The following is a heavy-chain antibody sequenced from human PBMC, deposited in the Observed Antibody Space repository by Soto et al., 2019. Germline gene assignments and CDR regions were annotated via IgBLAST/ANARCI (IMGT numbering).Heavy chain of an antibody. CDR1: GFIFSSYS. V-gene: IGHV3-21*01. CDR2: ISSLSSYI. D-gene: IGHD2-2*02. CDR3: ARMRLYADKAEFDY. J-gene: IGHJ4*02. Sequence: EVQLVESGGGLVKPGGSLRLSCAASGFIFSSYSMTWVRQAPGKGLEWVSSISSLSSYIYYADSVKGRFTISRDNAKNSLYLQVNSLRAEDTAVYYCARMRLYADKAEFDYWGQGTLVTVSS.